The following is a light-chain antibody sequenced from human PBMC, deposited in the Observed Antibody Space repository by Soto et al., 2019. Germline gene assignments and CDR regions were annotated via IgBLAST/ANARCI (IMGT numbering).Light chain of an antibody. CDR1: QTITSW. CDR2: KAS. V-gene: IGKV1-5*03. Sequence: DIHITQSPFPPSPSVGDRVTISCRASQTITSWLAWYQQKPGKAPKLLIYKASTLKSGVPSRFSGSGSGTEFTLTSSSLQPDDFATYYCQHYNSYSEAFGQGTKVDIK. CDR3: QHYNSYSEA. J-gene: IGKJ1*01.